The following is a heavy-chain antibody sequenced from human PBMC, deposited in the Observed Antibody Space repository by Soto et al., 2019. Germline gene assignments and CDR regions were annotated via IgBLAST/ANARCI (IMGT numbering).Heavy chain of an antibody. V-gene: IGHV2-70*11. CDR1: GFSLSTSGMC. CDR3: ARTRPPEYCSSTSCFRYYYYYMDV. Sequence: GPTLVNPTQTLTLTCTFSGFSLSTSGMCVSWIRQPPGKALEWLARIDWDDDKYYSTSLKTRLTISKDTSKNQVVLTMTNMDPVDTATYYCARTRPPEYCSSTSCFRYYYYYMDVWGKGTTVTVSS. CDR2: IDWDDDK. J-gene: IGHJ6*03. D-gene: IGHD2-2*01.